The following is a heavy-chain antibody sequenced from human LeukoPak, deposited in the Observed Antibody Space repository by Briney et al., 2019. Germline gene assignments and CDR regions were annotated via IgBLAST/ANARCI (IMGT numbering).Heavy chain of an antibody. J-gene: IGHJ4*02. V-gene: IGHV4-39*01. D-gene: IGHD4-23*01. Sequence: SEPLSLACTVSGGSISSSSYYWGWIRQPPGKGLEWIGSIYYSGSTYYNPSLKSRITISVDTSKNQFSLKLTSVTAADTAVYYCARNGGNSDFDYWGQGTLVTVSS. CDR3: ARNGGNSDFDY. CDR1: GGSISSSSYY. CDR2: IYYSGST.